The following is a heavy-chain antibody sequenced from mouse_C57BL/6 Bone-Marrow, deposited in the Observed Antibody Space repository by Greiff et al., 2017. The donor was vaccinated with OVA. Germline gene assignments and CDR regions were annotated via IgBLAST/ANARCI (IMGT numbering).Heavy chain of an antibody. V-gene: IGHV1-47*01. CDR1: GYTFTTYP. CDR2: FHPYNDDT. J-gene: IGHJ3*01. Sequence: QVQLKESGAELVKPGASVKMSCKASGYTFTTYPIEWMKQNHGKSLEWIGNFHPYNDDTKYNEKFKGKATLTVEKSSSTVYLELSRLTSDDSAVYYCARKDDYDAAWFAYWGQGTLVTVSA. D-gene: IGHD2-4*01. CDR3: ARKDDYDAAWFAY.